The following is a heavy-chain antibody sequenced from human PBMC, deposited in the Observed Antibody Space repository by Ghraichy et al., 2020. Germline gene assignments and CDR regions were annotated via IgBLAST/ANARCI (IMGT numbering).Heavy chain of an antibody. D-gene: IGHD6-19*01. J-gene: IGHJ3*02. CDR3: ARGGWYDDAFDI. Sequence: SETLSLTCTVSGGSISSYYWSWIRQPPGKGLEWIGYIYYSGSTNYNPSLKSRVTISVDTSKNQFSLKLSSVTAADTAVYYCARGGWYDDAFDIWGQGTMVTVSS. CDR1: GGSISSYY. V-gene: IGHV4-59*08. CDR2: IYYSGST.